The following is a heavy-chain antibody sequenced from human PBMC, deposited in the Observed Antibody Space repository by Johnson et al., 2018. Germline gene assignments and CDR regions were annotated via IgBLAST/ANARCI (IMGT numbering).Heavy chain of an antibody. CDR2: ISWNSGNI. CDR3: AKDMASITIFGVAYYYYGMDV. Sequence: VQLVQSGGGLVQPGRSLRLSCAASGFTFDDYAIHWVRQAPGKGLEWVSGISWNSGNIGDADSVRGRFTISRDNGKNSLYLQMDSLRTEDTALYYCAKDMASITIFGVAYYYYGMDVWGQGTTVTVSS. V-gene: IGHV3-9*01. D-gene: IGHD3-3*01. J-gene: IGHJ6*02. CDR1: GFTFDDYA.